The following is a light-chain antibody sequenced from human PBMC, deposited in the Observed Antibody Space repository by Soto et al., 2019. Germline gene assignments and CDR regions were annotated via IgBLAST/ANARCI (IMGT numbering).Light chain of an antibody. J-gene: IGKJ2*01. CDR2: ATS. CDR3: QQYVTSPPMYT. Sequence: ENVLTQSPGTLSLSPGERATLSCRASQSVSDSYLAWYQQKPGQTPRLLIYATSVRATGIPDRFSGSGSGTDFTLTISRVEPEDFAVYYCQQYVTSPPMYTFGQETKLEIK. CDR1: QSVSDSY. V-gene: IGKV3-20*01.